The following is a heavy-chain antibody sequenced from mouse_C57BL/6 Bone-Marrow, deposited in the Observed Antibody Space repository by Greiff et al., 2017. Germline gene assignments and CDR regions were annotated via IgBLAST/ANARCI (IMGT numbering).Heavy chain of an antibody. J-gene: IGHJ4*01. D-gene: IGHD1-1*01. V-gene: IGHV1-81*01. CDR2: IYPRSGNT. CDR3: ARGYYYGYYAMDY. CDR1: GYTFTSYG. Sequence: QVQLQQSGAELARPGASVKLSCKASGYTFTSYGISWVKQRTGQGLEWIGEIYPRSGNTYYNEKFTGKATLTADKSSSTAYMGLRSLTSEDSAVYFCARGYYYGYYAMDYWGQGTSVTVSS.